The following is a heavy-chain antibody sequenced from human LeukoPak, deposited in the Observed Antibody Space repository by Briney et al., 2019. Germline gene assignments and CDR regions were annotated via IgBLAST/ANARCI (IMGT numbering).Heavy chain of an antibody. CDR1: GFTFSSYE. Sequence: GGSLRLSCAASGFTFSSYEMNWVRQAPGKGLEWVSYISSSGSTIYYADSVKGRLTISRDNAKNSLYLQMNSLRAEDTAVYYCARISSIYYGMDVWGQGTTVTVSS. CDR2: ISSSGSTI. D-gene: IGHD3-16*01. J-gene: IGHJ6*02. V-gene: IGHV3-48*03. CDR3: ARISSIYYGMDV.